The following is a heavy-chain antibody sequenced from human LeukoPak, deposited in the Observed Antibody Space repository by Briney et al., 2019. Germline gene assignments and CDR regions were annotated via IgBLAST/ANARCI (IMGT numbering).Heavy chain of an antibody. D-gene: IGHD3-16*01. CDR2: IYTTGST. Sequence: SETLSLTCTVSGGSVSSYYWSWVRQAAGQGLEWIGRIYTTGSTNYNPSLPSRVTVSLYTSKNQFSLTLASVTAADTAVYFCSRERGRPSGTFSWGTKTFYYGLDLWGQGTTVTVSS. J-gene: IGHJ6*02. CDR3: SRERGRPSGTFSWGTKTFYYGLDL. CDR1: GGSVSSYY. V-gene: IGHV4-4*07.